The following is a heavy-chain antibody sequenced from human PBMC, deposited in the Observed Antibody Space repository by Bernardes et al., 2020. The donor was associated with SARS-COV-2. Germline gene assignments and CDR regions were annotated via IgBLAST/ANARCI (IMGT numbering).Heavy chain of an antibody. CDR1: GYTFTHYY. CDR2: INPDSGDT. D-gene: IGHD2-15*01. V-gene: IGHV1-2*02. CDR3: ARGGYCTRSSCYLPDY. J-gene: IGHJ4*02. Sequence: ASVKVSCKASGYTFTHYYMHWVRQAPGQGLEWMGWINPDSGDTKFAQKFQGRVTMTRDTSINTAYMDLSRLRSDDTAVYFCARGGYCTRSSCYLPDYWRQGTLVTVSS.